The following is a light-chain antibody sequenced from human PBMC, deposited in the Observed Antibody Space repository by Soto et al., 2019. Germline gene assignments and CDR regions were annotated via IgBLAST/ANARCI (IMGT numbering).Light chain of an antibody. CDR1: SSDIGGYDY. CDR2: EVT. Sequence: QSVLTQPPSASGSPGQSVTISCTGTSSDIGGYDYVSWYQQHPGKAPKLIIYEVTDWPSGVSNRFSGSKSGNTASLTISGLQAEDEAEYYCSSYTISSTLVLFGGGTKLTVL. CDR3: SSYTISSTLVL. V-gene: IGLV2-14*01. J-gene: IGLJ3*02.